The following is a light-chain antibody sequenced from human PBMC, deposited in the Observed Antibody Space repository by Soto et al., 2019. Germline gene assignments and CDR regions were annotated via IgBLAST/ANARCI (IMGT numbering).Light chain of an antibody. CDR2: DVS. J-gene: IGLJ2*01. Sequence: QSVLTQPRSVSGSPGQSVTISCTGTSSDVGDYDFVSWYHQHPGKVPKVIIYDVSERPSGVPDRFSGSKSGNTASLTISGLQAEDEAVYYCAAWDDSLNGVVFGGGTKLTVL. CDR1: SSDVGDYDF. V-gene: IGLV2-11*01. CDR3: AAWDDSLNGVV.